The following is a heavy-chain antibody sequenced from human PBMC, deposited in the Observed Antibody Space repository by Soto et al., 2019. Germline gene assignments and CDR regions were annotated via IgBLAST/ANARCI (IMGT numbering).Heavy chain of an antibody. CDR2: INPNSGGT. J-gene: IGHJ3*02. Sequence: ASVKVSCKASGYTFTGYYMHWVRQAPGQGLEWMGWINPNSGGTNYAQKFQGWVTMTRDTSISTAYMELSRLRSDDTAVYYCARAERGYSYGYHAFDIWGQGTMVTVS. CDR1: GYTFTGYY. CDR3: ARAERGYSYGYHAFDI. D-gene: IGHD5-18*01. V-gene: IGHV1-2*04.